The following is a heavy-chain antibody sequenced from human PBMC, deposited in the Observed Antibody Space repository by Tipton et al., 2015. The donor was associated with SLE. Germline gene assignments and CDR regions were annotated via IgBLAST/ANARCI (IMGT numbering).Heavy chain of an antibody. D-gene: IGHD3-22*01. V-gene: IGHV4-39*07. CDR1: GGSISSSSYY. J-gene: IGHJ4*02. CDR2: IYYSGST. Sequence: TLSLTCTVSGGSISSSSYYWAWIRQPPGKGLEWIGSIYYSGSTYYNPSLRSRLTISLDRSNNQFSLKVNSMTAADTAVYHCARGYYESNGYYSFDYWGLGALVTVSS. CDR3: ARGYYESNGYYSFDY.